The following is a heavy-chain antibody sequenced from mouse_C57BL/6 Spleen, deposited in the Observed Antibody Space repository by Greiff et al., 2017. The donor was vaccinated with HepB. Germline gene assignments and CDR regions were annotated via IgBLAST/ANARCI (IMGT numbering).Heavy chain of an antibody. V-gene: IGHV1-61*01. Sequence: QVQLQQPGAELVRPGSSVKLSCKASGYTFTSYWMDWLKQRPGQGLEWIGNIYPSDSETHYNQKFKDKATLTVDKSSSTAYMQLSSLTSEDSAVYYCARLAYYDAMDYWGQGTSVTVSS. D-gene: IGHD2-10*01. CDR2: IYPSDSET. CDR1: GYTFTSYW. CDR3: ARLAYYDAMDY. J-gene: IGHJ4*01.